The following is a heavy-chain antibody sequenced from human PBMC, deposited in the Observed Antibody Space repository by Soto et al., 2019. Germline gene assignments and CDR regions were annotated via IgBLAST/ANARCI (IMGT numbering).Heavy chain of an antibody. CDR1: GYSFTSYW. Sequence: GESLKISCKGSGYSFTSYWIGWVRQMPGKGLEWMGIIYPGDSDTRYSPSFQGQVTISADKSISTAYLQWSSLKASDTAMYYCARYDCRSQYYYDSSGPDAFDIWGQGTMVTVSS. J-gene: IGHJ3*02. D-gene: IGHD3-22*01. CDR3: ARYDCRSQYYYDSSGPDAFDI. CDR2: IYPGDSDT. V-gene: IGHV5-51*01.